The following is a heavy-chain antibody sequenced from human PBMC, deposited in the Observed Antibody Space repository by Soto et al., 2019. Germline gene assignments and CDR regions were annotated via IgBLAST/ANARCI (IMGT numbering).Heavy chain of an antibody. J-gene: IGHJ4*02. CDR3: ARHYDILTGYYIPYYFDY. V-gene: IGHV4-59*08. Sequence: SETLSLTCTVSGASISRHYWSWIRQSPGKGLEWIGYLYNSGSTNYNPSLKSRVTISVDTSRNQFSLKLSSVTAADTAVYYCARHYDILTGYYIPYYFDYWGQGTQVTVSS. CDR1: GASISRHY. D-gene: IGHD3-9*01. CDR2: LYNSGST.